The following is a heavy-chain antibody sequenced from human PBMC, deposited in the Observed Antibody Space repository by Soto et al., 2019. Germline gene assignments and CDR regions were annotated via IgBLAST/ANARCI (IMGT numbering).Heavy chain of an antibody. CDR2: INPSSGDT. V-gene: IGHV1-2*02. D-gene: IGHD6-13*01. Sequence: GASVKVSCKASGYSFTAYNIHWVRQAPGQGLEWMGWINPSSGDTKYAQKLQGRVTMTRDTSISTAYMEMSSLRSEDTAVYYCARMEQQLGDAFDIWGQGTMVTVSS. CDR3: ARMEQQLGDAFDI. CDR1: GYSFTAYN. J-gene: IGHJ3*02.